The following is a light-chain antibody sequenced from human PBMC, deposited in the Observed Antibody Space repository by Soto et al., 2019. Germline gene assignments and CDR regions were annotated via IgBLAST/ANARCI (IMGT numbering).Light chain of an antibody. Sequence: DIQMTQSPSSLSASVGDRVTITCRASQSIYSYSNWYQQKPGKAPKLLICAASSLQSGVPSRFSGSGAGTDFTLTISSLQPEDFATYYCQQSYSTPWTFGQGTKVEIK. CDR2: AAS. J-gene: IGKJ1*01. CDR1: QSIYSY. CDR3: QQSYSTPWT. V-gene: IGKV1-39*01.